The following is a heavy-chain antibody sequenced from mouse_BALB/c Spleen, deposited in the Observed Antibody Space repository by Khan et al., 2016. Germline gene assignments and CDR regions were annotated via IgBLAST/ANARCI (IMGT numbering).Heavy chain of an antibody. CDR2: ITPNSGYT. D-gene: IGHD2-2*01. V-gene: IGHV1-4*02. Sequence: QVQLQQSAAELARPGASVKMSCKASGYTFTRYTMHWVKQRPGQGLEWIGYITPNSGYTEYNQKFKDKTTLTADKSSSTAYLQLSSLTSEDSAVYYCASSRDGYDRAMDYWGQGTSVTVSS. CDR3: ASSRDGYDRAMDY. CDR1: GYTFTRYT. J-gene: IGHJ4*01.